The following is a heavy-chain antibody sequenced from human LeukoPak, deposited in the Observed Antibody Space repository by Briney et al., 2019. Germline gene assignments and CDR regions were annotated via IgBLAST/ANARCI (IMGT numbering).Heavy chain of an antibody. CDR3: ARGITKYYFDY. J-gene: IGHJ4*02. Sequence: SETLSLTCAVYGGSFSGYYWSWIRQPPGKGLEWIEEINHSGSTNYNPSLKSRVTISVDTSKNQFSLKLSSVTAADTAVYYCARGITKYYFDYWGQGTLVTVSS. V-gene: IGHV4-34*01. CDR1: GGSFSGYY. CDR2: INHSGST.